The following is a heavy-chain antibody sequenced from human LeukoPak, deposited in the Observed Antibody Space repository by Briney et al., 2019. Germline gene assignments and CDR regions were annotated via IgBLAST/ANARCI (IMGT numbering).Heavy chain of an antibody. CDR2: SYFTGSP. CDR3: AGVRSTVGWRSFDY. J-gene: IGHJ4*02. D-gene: IGHD4-23*01. Sequence: SETLSLTCTVSGSISSYYWSWIRQSPGKGLEWIGHSYFTGSPNYNPSLKSRATISVDTPKNQFSLKLNSVTAADTAVYYCAGVRSTVGWRSFDYWGQGILVTVSS. V-gene: IGHV4-59*08. CDR1: GSISSYY.